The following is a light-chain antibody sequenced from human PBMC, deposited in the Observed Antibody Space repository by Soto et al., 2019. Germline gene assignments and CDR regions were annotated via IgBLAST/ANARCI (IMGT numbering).Light chain of an antibody. CDR2: RTS. Sequence: EIGLTQSPGTLSLSPGEIATLSFRASQSVSSSYLAWYQQKPGQAPRLLIYRTSNRATGIPDRFSGSGSGTDFTLTISRLEPEDFAVYYCQQYGSSGTFGQGTKVDIK. CDR1: QSVSSSY. V-gene: IGKV3-20*01. J-gene: IGKJ1*01. CDR3: QQYGSSGT.